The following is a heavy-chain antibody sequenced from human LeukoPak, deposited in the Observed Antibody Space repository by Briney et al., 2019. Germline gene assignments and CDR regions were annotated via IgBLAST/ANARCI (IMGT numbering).Heavy chain of an antibody. D-gene: IGHD6-13*01. CDR2: INHSGST. CDR3: ARGRIAAAGTGWYNWFGP. CDR1: GGSFSGYY. V-gene: IGHV4-34*01. J-gene: IGHJ5*02. Sequence: SETLSLTCAVYGGSFSGYYWSWIRQPPGKGLEWIGEINHSGSTNYNPSLKSRVTISVDTSKNQFSLKLSSVTAADTAVYYCARGRIAAAGTGWYNWFGPWGQGTLVTVSS.